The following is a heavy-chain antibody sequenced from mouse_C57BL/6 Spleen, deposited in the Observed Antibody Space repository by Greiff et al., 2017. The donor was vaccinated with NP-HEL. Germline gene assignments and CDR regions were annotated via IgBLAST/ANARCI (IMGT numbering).Heavy chain of an antibody. CDR3: ARLDSSGYVGFDY. CDR1: GYTFTSYW. CDR2: IPPNSGST. D-gene: IGHD3-2*02. V-gene: IGHV1-64*01. Sequence: VQLQQPGAELVKPGASVKLSCKASGYTFTSYWMHWVKQRPGQGLEWIGMIPPNSGSTNYNEKFKSKATLTVDKSSSTAYMQLSSLTSEDSAVYYCARLDSSGYVGFDYWGQGTTLTVSS. J-gene: IGHJ2*01.